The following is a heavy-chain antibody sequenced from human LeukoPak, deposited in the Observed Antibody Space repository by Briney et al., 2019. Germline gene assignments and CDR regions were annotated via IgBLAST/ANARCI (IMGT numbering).Heavy chain of an antibody. D-gene: IGHD3-3*01. CDR1: GFTFSSYS. Sequence: GGSLRLSCAASGFTFSSYSMNWVRQAPGKGLEWVSSISSSSSYIYYADSVKGRFTISRDNAKNSLYLQMNSLRAEDTAVYYCARSGLVYYDFWSGSDVWGQGTTVTVSS. CDR2: ISSSSSYI. J-gene: IGHJ6*02. CDR3: ARSGLVYYDFWSGSDV. V-gene: IGHV3-21*01.